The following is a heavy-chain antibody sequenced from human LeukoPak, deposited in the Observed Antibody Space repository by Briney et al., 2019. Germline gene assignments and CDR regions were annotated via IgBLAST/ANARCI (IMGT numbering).Heavy chain of an antibody. D-gene: IGHD2-8*02. V-gene: IGHV3-7*01. Sequence: GGSLRLSCAASGFTFSSFWMTWVRQAPGKGLEWVANIKQDGSQTYYVDSVKGRFTISRDNAKNSLYLQMDSLRAEDTALYYCARAAAETGAFRDNWFDPWGQGTLVTVSS. CDR1: GFTFSSFW. CDR2: IKQDGSQT. J-gene: IGHJ5*02. CDR3: ARAAAETGAFRDNWFDP.